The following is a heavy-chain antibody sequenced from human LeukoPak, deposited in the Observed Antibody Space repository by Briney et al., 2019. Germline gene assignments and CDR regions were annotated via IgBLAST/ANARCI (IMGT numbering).Heavy chain of an antibody. CDR2: IIPIFGTA. CDR1: GGTFSSYA. V-gene: IGHV1-69*13. CDR3: AGAVAGPSTMDY. Sequence: ASVKVSCKASGGTFSSYAISWVRQAPGQGLEWMGGIIPIFGTANYAQKFQGRVTITAGESTSTAYMELSSLRSEDTAVYYCAGAVAGPSTMDYWGQGTLVTVSS. J-gene: IGHJ4*02. D-gene: IGHD6-19*01.